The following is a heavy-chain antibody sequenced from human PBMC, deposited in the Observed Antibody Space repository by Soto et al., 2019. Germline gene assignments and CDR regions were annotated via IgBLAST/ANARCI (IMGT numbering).Heavy chain of an antibody. D-gene: IGHD3-22*01. CDR3: AKDDSSGYTLDY. CDR1: GFTFSSYG. Sequence: QVQLVESGGGVVQPGRSLRLSCAASGFTFSSYGMHWVRQAPGKGLEWVAVISYDGSNKYYADSVKGRFTISRDNSKNTLYLQMNSLRAEDTAVYYCAKDDSSGYTLDYWGQGTLDTVSS. CDR2: ISYDGSNK. V-gene: IGHV3-30*18. J-gene: IGHJ4*02.